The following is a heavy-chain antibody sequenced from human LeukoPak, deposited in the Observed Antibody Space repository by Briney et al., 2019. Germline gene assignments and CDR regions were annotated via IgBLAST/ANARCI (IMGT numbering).Heavy chain of an antibody. V-gene: IGHV4-34*01. Sequence: SETLSLTCAVYGGSFSGYYWSWIRQPPGKGLEWIGEINHSGSTNYNPSLKSRVTISVDTSKNQFSLKLSSVTAADTAVYYCARGREQWLVHNWFDPWGQGTLVTVSS. CDR2: INHSGST. CDR3: ARGREQWLVHNWFDP. J-gene: IGHJ5*02. CDR1: GGSFSGYY. D-gene: IGHD6-19*01.